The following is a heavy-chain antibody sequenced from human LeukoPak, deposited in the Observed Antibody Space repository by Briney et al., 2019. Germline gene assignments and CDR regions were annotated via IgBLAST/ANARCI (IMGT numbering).Heavy chain of an antibody. Sequence: PSETLSLTCAVSGDSYSSHYWTWIRQSPGTGLEWIGYISHIGRTNYNPSLKSRVTISIDTSKNQFSLKLSSVTAADTAVYYCARRAYDSSGYYTHDYWGQGTLVTVSS. J-gene: IGHJ4*02. CDR1: GDSYSSHY. D-gene: IGHD3-22*01. V-gene: IGHV4-59*11. CDR3: ARRAYDSSGYYTHDY. CDR2: ISHIGRT.